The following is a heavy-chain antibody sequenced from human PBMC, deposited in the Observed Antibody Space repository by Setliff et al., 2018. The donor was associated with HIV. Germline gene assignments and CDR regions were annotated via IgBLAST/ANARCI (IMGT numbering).Heavy chain of an antibody. CDR1: GGSPSGYY. Sequence: SETLSLTCAVYGGSPSGYYWSWVRQSPGRGLEWIGEINQSGNTNFNPSLKSHLIISVDTSKSQFSLKLTSVTAADTALYYCAREGGQGYSGSGSFYHRNFDLWGRGTLVTVSS. CDR2: INQSGNT. V-gene: IGHV4-34*01. J-gene: IGHJ2*01. D-gene: IGHD3-10*01. CDR3: AREGGQGYSGSGSFYHRNFDL.